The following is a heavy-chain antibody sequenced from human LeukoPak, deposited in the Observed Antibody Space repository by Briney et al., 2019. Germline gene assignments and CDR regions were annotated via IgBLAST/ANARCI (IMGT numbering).Heavy chain of an antibody. Sequence: GGSLSLSCATSGFTFSSYSMNWVRQAPGKGLEWVSFISSSSSYIYYADSVKGRFTISRDNAKNSLYLQMNSLRAEDTAVYYCARGSDRGLSGWDDPNKDMDVWGKGTTVTVSS. CDR2: ISSSSSYI. D-gene: IGHD6-19*01. V-gene: IGHV3-21*01. CDR3: ARGSDRGLSGWDDPNKDMDV. CDR1: GFTFSSYS. J-gene: IGHJ6*03.